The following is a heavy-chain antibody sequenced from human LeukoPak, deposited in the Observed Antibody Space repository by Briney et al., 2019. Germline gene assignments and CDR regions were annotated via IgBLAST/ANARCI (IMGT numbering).Heavy chain of an antibody. J-gene: IGHJ6*03. Sequence: SRKASGYTFTGYYMNWVRQAPGKALEWVSSITSSGTYIFYADSVKGRFTISRDNAKNSLYLQMNSLGPEDTAVYYCARDPYSGNYGNYYYYYMDVWGKGTTVTISS. CDR1: GYTFTGYY. CDR2: ITSSGTYI. V-gene: IGHV3-21*01. D-gene: IGHD1-26*01. CDR3: ARDPYSGNYGNYYYYYMDV.